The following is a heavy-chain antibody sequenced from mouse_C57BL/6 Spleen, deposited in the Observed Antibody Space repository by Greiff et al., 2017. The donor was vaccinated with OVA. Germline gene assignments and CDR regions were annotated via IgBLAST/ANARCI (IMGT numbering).Heavy chain of an antibody. J-gene: IGHJ4*01. V-gene: IGHV1-53*01. D-gene: IGHD1-1*01. CDR1: GYTFTSYW. CDR3: ASQFITTVVAKRYYAMDY. Sequence: QVQLQQSGTELVKPGASVKLSCKASGYTFTSYWMHWVKQRPGQGLEWIGNINPSNGGTNYNEKFKSKATLTVDKSSSTAYMQLSSLTSEDSAVYYCASQFITTVVAKRYYAMDYWGQGTSVTVSS. CDR2: INPSNGGT.